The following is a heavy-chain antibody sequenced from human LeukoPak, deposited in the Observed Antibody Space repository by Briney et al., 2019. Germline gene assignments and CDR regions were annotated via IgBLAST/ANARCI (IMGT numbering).Heavy chain of an antibody. CDR3: ARGSSSSGWFDP. CDR1: GYTFTSCE. D-gene: IGHD6-6*01. Sequence: ASVKVSCKASGYTFTSCEINWVRQATGQGLEWMGWMNPNSGNTGYAQKFQGRVTMTRNTSISTAYMELSSLRSEDTAVYYCARGSSSSGWFDPWGQGTLVTVSS. V-gene: IGHV1-8*01. CDR2: MNPNSGNT. J-gene: IGHJ5*02.